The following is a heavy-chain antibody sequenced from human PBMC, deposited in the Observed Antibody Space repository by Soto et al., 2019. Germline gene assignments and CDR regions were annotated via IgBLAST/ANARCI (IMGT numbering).Heavy chain of an antibody. CDR1: GDSVSSNSAA. D-gene: IGHD6-6*01. J-gene: IGHJ6*02. CDR3: ARGLSESLAATPGAEYYYYGMDV. Sequence: SQTLSLTCAISGDSVSSNSAAWNWIRQSPSRGLEWLGRTYYRSKWYNDYAISVKSRITINPDTSKNQFSLQLNSVTPEDTVVYYCARGLSESLAATPGAEYYYYGMDVWGQGTTVTVSS. V-gene: IGHV6-1*01. CDR2: TYYRSKWYN.